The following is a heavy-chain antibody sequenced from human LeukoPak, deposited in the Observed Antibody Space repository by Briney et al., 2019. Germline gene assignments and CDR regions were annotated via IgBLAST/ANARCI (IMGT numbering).Heavy chain of an antibody. Sequence: SETLSLTCAVYGGSFSGYYWSWVRQPPGKGLEWVGEINHSGSTNYNPSLKSRVTISVDTSKNQFSLKLSSVTAADTAVYYCASLNYYDSSGYYLGVLNWFDPWGQGTLVTVSS. J-gene: IGHJ5*02. D-gene: IGHD3-22*01. V-gene: IGHV4-34*01. CDR3: ASLNYYDSSGYYLGVLNWFDP. CDR2: INHSGST. CDR1: GGSFSGYY.